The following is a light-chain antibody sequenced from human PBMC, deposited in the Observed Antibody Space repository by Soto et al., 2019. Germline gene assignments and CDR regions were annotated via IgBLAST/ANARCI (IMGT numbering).Light chain of an antibody. CDR3: QQHNGSLHV. V-gene: IGKV3-15*01. J-gene: IGKJ2*01. Sequence: EIVMTQSPATLSVSPGERATLSCRASQSVNSNLAWYQQKPGHSPRLLIYGPSTRVTGIPARFSGSGSGTEFALTISSLEYEDVVIYYCQQHNGSLHVFCQATKLEIK. CDR2: GPS. CDR1: QSVNSN.